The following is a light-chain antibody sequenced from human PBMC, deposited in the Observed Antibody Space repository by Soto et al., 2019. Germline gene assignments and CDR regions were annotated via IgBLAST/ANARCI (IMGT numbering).Light chain of an antibody. V-gene: IGLV2-23*01. CDR3: CSYAGSSTMV. CDR2: EGN. CDR1: NSDVGTSKY. Sequence: QSALTQPVSVSGSLGQSITISCTGTNSDVGTSKYVSWYQQHPGKAPKLMIYEGNKWPSGISNRFSGSKSGSTASLTISGLQAEDEAEYFCCSYAGSSTMVFGGGTQLTVL. J-gene: IGLJ3*02.